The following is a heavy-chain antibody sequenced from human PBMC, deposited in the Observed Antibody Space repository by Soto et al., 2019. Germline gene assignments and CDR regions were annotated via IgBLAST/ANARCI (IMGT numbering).Heavy chain of an antibody. V-gene: IGHV3-66*01. CDR2: ISNRGDT. Sequence: PGGSLRLSCTASGFIVSDTYVNWVRQAPGKGLEWVSVISNRGDTHYADSVRGRFSLSRDISDNTLHLQMNNLRVEDTAVYYCAREPRYCLGGSCSITRDVYYIWGQGTMVIVSS. D-gene: IGHD2-15*01. J-gene: IGHJ3*02. CDR3: AREPRYCLGGSCSITRDVYYI. CDR1: GFIVSDTY.